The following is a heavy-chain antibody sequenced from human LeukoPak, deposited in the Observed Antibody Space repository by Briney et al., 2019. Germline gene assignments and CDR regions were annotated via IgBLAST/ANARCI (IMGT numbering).Heavy chain of an antibody. D-gene: IGHD3-10*01. CDR1: GFTFSDYY. CDR2: ISSSGSTI. J-gene: IGHJ6*02. Sequence: GGSLRLSCAASGFTFSDYYMSWIRQAPGKGLEWLSYISSSGSTIYYADSVKGRFTISRDNAKNSLYLQMNSLRAEDTAVYYCARVPITMVRGGYYYYGMDVWGQGTTVTVSS. V-gene: IGHV3-11*01. CDR3: ARVPITMVRGGYYYYGMDV.